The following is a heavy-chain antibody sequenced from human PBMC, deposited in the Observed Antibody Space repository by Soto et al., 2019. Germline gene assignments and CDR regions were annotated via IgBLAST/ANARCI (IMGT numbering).Heavy chain of an antibody. V-gene: IGHV3-7*01. Sequence: PGGSLRLSCAASGFTFSSYAMSWVRQAPGKGLEWVANISDDGSEKYYADSVKGRFTISRDNAKNTLYLQMNSLTAEDTAVYYCARAGYSSGWRFDYWGQGTLVTVSS. CDR2: ISDDGSEK. CDR3: ARAGYSSGWRFDY. D-gene: IGHD6-19*01. J-gene: IGHJ4*02. CDR1: GFTFSSYA.